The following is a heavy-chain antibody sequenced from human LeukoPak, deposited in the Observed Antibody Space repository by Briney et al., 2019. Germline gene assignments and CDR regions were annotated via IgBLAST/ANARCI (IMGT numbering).Heavy chain of an antibody. V-gene: IGHV4-31*03. CDR3: AREISGYCSSTSCYHYYYMDA. D-gene: IGHD2-2*01. Sequence: SQTPSLTCTVSGGSISSGGYYWSWIRQHPGKGLEWIGYIYYSGSTYYNPSLKSRVTISVDTSKNQFSLKLSSVTAADTAVYYCAREISGYCSSTSCYHYYYMDAWGKGTTVTVSS. CDR2: IYYSGST. J-gene: IGHJ6*03. CDR1: GGSISSGGYY.